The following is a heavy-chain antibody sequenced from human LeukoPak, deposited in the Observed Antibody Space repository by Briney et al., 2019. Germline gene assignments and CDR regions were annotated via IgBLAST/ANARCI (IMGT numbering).Heavy chain of an antibody. CDR2: ISSSSSTI. Sequence: PGGSLRLSCAASGFTFSSYSMNWVRQAPGKGLEWVSYISSSSSTIYYADSVKGRFTISRDNAKNSLYLQMNSLRAEDTAVYYCAGGCSGGSCYHGAYWGQGTLVTVSS. J-gene: IGHJ4*02. D-gene: IGHD2-15*01. V-gene: IGHV3-48*01. CDR1: GFTFSSYS. CDR3: AGGCSGGSCYHGAY.